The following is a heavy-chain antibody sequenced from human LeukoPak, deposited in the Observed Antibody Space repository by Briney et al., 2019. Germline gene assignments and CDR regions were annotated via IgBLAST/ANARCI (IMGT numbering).Heavy chain of an antibody. D-gene: IGHD2-15*01. CDR2: ISYDGSNK. Sequence: PGGSLRLSCAASGFTFSSYGMHWVRQAPGKGLEWVAVISYDGSNKYYADSVKGRFTISRDNAKNSLYLQMSSLRAEDTAVYYCAQLLLRGPTAWGQGTLVTVSS. V-gene: IGHV3-33*05. CDR3: AQLLLRGPTA. J-gene: IGHJ4*02. CDR1: GFTFSSYG.